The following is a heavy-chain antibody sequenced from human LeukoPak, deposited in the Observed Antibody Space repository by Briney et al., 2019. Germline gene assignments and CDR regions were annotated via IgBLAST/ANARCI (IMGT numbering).Heavy chain of an antibody. J-gene: IGHJ4*02. V-gene: IGHV3-74*01. CDR3: VRGLGDY. CDR2: IDTDGRII. Sequence: GRSLRLSCAASGFTLSSYWMHWVRQAPGKGLVWVSRIDTDGRIITHADSVKGRFTISRDNAKNTLYLQMNILRAEDTAVYYCVRGLGDYWGQGTLVTVSS. CDR1: GFTLSSYW.